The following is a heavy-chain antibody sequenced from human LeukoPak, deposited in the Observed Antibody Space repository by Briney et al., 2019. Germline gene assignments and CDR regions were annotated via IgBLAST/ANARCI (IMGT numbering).Heavy chain of an antibody. Sequence: GGSLRLSCAASGFTFSSYAMSWVRQAPGKGLEWVSGVSGSGDSTYYADSVKGRFTISRDNSKNTLYLQMNSLRAEDTAVYYCAREKAAAGFDYWGQGTLVTVSS. CDR3: AREKAAAGFDY. J-gene: IGHJ4*02. CDR2: VSGSGDST. D-gene: IGHD6-13*01. V-gene: IGHV3-23*01. CDR1: GFTFSSYA.